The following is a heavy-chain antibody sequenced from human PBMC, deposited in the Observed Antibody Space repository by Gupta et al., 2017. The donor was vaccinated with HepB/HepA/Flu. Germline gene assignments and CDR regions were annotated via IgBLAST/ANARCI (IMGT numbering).Heavy chain of an antibody. V-gene: IGHV4-59*03. Sequence: QFHLQESGPGLVKPSETLSLTCTVSGGSINTHHWSWIRQPPGRGLEWIGYIHYRGSAYYNSSPNSRVTIPRDPSKSQFSLGLPSVTAADTAVYYWAGGGGGFWGQGTLVTVSS. D-gene: IGHD3-16*01. CDR1: GGSINTHH. CDR2: IHYRGSA. CDR3: AGGGGGF. J-gene: IGHJ4*02.